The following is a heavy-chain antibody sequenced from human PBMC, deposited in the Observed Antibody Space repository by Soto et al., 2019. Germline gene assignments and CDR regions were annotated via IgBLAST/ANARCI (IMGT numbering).Heavy chain of an antibody. J-gene: IGHJ4*01. Sequence: SETLSLTCTVSGGSISSGGYYWSWIRQHPGKGLEWIGYIYYIGSIYYNPSLKSRVTISVDTSKNQFSLKLSSVTAADTAVYYCARELAPGDYFDYWGHGTLVTVSS. CDR2: IYYIGSI. V-gene: IGHV4-31*03. CDR1: GGSISSGGYY. CDR3: ARELAPGDYFDY. D-gene: IGHD3-3*02.